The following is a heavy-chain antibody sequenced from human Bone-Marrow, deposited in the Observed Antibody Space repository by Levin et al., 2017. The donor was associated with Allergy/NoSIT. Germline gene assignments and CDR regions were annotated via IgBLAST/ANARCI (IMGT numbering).Heavy chain of an antibody. CDR3: ARGHLVVDYRAPDAFDI. Sequence: SETLSLTCTVSGGSVSSGSYYWSWIRQPPGKGLDWIGYIYYSGSTNYNPSLKSRVTISVDTSKNQFSLKLSSVTAADTAVYYCARGHLVVDYRAPDAFDIWGQGTMVTVSS. CDR1: GGSVSSGSYY. V-gene: IGHV4-61*01. J-gene: IGHJ3*02. D-gene: IGHD2-15*01. CDR2: IYYSGST.